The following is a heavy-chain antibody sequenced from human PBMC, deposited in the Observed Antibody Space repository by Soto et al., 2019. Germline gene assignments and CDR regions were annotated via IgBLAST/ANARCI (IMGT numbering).Heavy chain of an antibody. Sequence: GGSLRLSCAASGFTVSSNHMSWVRQAPGKGLEWVSVIYGGGSTYYADSVKGRFTIYRHTSSNTLYLQVNSLRAEDTAVYYCSRGITIFGVIKVKPYYFYYMDVWGKGTTVTVSS. CDR3: SRGITIFGVIKVKPYYFYYMDV. D-gene: IGHD3-3*01. J-gene: IGHJ6*03. CDR1: GFTVSSNH. V-gene: IGHV3-53*04. CDR2: IYGGGST.